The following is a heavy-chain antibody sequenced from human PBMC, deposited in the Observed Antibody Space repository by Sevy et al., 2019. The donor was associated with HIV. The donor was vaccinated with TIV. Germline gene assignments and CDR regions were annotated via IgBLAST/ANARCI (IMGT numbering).Heavy chain of an antibody. CDR1: GYSFTTYW. CDR2: ICPGHSDT. CDR3: AIQQGITTPFDY. D-gene: IGHD3-10*01. J-gene: IGHJ4*02. V-gene: IGHV5-51*01. Sequence: GESLKISCKGSGYSFTTYWIAWVRQMPGKGLEWMGIICPGHSDTRYSPSFKGQVTISADKSISTAYLQWRSLKASDTAMYYCAIQQGITTPFDYWGQGTLVTVSS.